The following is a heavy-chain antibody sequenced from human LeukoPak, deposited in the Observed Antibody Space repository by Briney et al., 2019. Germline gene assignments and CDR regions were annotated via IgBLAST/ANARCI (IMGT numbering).Heavy chain of an antibody. J-gene: IGHJ5*02. D-gene: IGHD1-14*01. V-gene: IGHV1-2*02. Sequence: ASVKVSCKASGYTFTGYYMYWVRQAPGQGLEWMGWINPNSGGTNYAQKFQGRVTMTRDTSISTAYMELSRLRSDDTAVYYCARVNRDLARRQYGFDPWGQGTLVTVSS. CDR1: GYTFTGYY. CDR2: INPNSGGT. CDR3: ARVNRDLARRQYGFDP.